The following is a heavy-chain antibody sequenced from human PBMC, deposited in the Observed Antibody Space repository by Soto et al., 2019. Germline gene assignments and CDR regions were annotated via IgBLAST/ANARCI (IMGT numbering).Heavy chain of an antibody. Sequence: GGSLRLSCAASGFTFSSYGMHWVRQAPGKGLEWVAVIWYDGSNKYYADSVKGRFTISRDNSKNTLYLQMNSLRAEDTAVYYCAREGYSSGPFPLHDAFDIWGQGTMVTVSS. V-gene: IGHV3-33*01. J-gene: IGHJ3*02. CDR2: IWYDGSNK. CDR3: AREGYSSGPFPLHDAFDI. CDR1: GFTFSSYG. D-gene: IGHD6-19*01.